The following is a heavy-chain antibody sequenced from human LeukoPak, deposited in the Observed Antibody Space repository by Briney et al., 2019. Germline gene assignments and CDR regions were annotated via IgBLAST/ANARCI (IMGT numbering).Heavy chain of an antibody. J-gene: IGHJ6*02. V-gene: IGHV3-23*01. Sequence: SGGSLRLSCAASGSTFSSYAMSWVRQAPGKGLEWVSAISGSGGSTYYADSVKGRFTISRDNSKNTLYLQMNSLRAEDTAVYYCAKDQRGSSGPYYYYYGMDVWGQGTTVTVSS. CDR1: GSTFSSYA. CDR2: ISGSGGST. CDR3: AKDQRGSSGPYYYYYGMDV. D-gene: IGHD6-19*01.